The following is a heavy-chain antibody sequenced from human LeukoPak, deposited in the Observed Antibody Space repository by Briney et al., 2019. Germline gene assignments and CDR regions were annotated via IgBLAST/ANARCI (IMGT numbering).Heavy chain of an antibody. V-gene: IGHV1-18*01. CDR3: VYRGGDCYSGDLDY. CDR2: ISAYNGNT. Sequence: GASVKVSCKASGYTFTSYGISWVRQAPGQGLEWMGWISAYNGNTNYAQKLQGRVTMTTDTSTSTAYMELRSLRSDDTAVYYCVYRGGDCYSGDLDYWGQGTLVTVSS. D-gene: IGHD2-21*02. CDR1: GYTFTSYG. J-gene: IGHJ4*02.